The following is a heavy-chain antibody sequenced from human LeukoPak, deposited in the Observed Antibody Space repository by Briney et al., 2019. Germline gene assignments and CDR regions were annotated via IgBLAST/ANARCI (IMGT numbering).Heavy chain of an antibody. CDR2: ISGDESDT. J-gene: IGHJ6*03. CDR3: ARGPPSGSYYRGFSYYYMDV. CDR1: GYSFTSHW. V-gene: IGHV5-51*01. D-gene: IGHD1-26*01. Sequence: GEFLKISCKGSGYSFTSHWIGWVRQMPGKGLEWMGIISGDESDTRYSPSFQGQVTISADKSISTTYLQWSSLKASDTAMYYCARGPPSGSYYRGFSYYYMDVWAKGTTVTVSS.